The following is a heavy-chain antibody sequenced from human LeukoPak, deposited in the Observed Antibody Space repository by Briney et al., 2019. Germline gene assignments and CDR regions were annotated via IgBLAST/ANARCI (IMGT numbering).Heavy chain of an antibody. CDR3: ARDGIVGAAFDY. J-gene: IGHJ4*02. CDR1: GFTFSSYG. V-gene: IGHV3-33*01. CDR2: IWYDGSNK. Sequence: PGGSLRLSCAASGFTFSSYGMHWVRQAPGKGLEWVAVIWYDGSNKYYADSVKGRFTISRDNSKNTLYLQMNSLRAEDTAVYYCARDGIVGAAFDYWGQGTLVTVSS. D-gene: IGHD1-26*01.